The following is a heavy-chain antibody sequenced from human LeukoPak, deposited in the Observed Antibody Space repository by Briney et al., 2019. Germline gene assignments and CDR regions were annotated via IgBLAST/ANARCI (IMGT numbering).Heavy chain of an antibody. J-gene: IGHJ3*02. Sequence: GGSLRLSCAASGFTFSSYEMNWVRQAPGKGLEWVSYISSSGSTKDYADSVKGRFTISRDNAKNSLYLQMNSLRAEDTAVYYCARDSGYAFDIWGQGTMVTVSS. CDR3: ARDSGYAFDI. D-gene: IGHD1-26*01. CDR2: ISSSGSTK. CDR1: GFTFSSYE. V-gene: IGHV3-48*03.